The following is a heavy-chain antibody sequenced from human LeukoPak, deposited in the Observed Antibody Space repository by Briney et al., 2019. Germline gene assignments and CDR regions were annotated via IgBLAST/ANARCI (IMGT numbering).Heavy chain of an antibody. D-gene: IGHD3-16*02. Sequence: GGSLRLTCVGSGFGFGDFGMSWVRQAPGKGLEWVSYSADGSTTKYYADSVKGRFIISRDNAKKSLYLKMNSLRVEDTAVYYCARRSLEGFDYWGQGTLVTVSS. CDR1: GFGFGDFG. CDR3: ARRSLEGFDY. J-gene: IGHJ4*02. V-gene: IGHV3-48*04. CDR2: SADGSTTK.